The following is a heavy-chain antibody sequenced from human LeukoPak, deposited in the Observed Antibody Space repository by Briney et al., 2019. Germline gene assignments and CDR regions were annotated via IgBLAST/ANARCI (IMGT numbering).Heavy chain of an antibody. V-gene: IGHV3-21*01. CDR3: ARDAGGRITIFGVVRDYYYGMDV. J-gene: IGHJ6*02. D-gene: IGHD3-3*01. Sequence: PGGSLRLSCAASGFTSSSYSMNWVRQAPGKGLEWVSSISSSSSNIYYADSVKGRFTISRDNAKNSLYLQMNSLRAEDTAVYYCARDAGGRITIFGVVRDYYYGMDVWGQGTTVTVSS. CDR1: GFTSSSYS. CDR2: ISSSSSNI.